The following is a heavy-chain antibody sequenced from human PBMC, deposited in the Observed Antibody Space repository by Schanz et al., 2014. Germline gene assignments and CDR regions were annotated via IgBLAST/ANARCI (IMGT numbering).Heavy chain of an antibody. CDR1: GYIFINSG. V-gene: IGHV1-18*01. D-gene: IGHD3-3*01. CDR3: ARDRRFFDRDDLYYFDS. CDR2: ISVYNHNK. J-gene: IGHJ4*02. Sequence: QIQLVQSGPEVKKPGATVKVSCKASGYIFINSGISWVRQAPGQGLEWMGWISVYNHNKEYDQKFQGRVTMPTDTSTSTAYMALTDLRSDDTAVYYCARDRRFFDRDDLYYFDSWGQGTLVTVSS.